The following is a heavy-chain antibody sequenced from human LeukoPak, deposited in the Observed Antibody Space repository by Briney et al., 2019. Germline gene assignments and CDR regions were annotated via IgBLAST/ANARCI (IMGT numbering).Heavy chain of an antibody. CDR1: GFTFSSYA. J-gene: IGHJ5*02. Sequence: GSLRLSCAASGFTFSSYAMSWVRQAPGKGLEWVSAISGSGGSTYYADSVKGRFTISRDNSKNTLYPQMNSLRAEDTAVYYCAREYYYDSSGYYYAWGQGTLVTVSS. CDR2: ISGSGGST. CDR3: AREYYYDSSGYYYA. D-gene: IGHD3-22*01. V-gene: IGHV3-23*01.